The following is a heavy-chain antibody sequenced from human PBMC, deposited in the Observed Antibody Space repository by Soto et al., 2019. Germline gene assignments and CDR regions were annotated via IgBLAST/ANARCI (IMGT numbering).Heavy chain of an antibody. Sequence: QVHLEQSGAEVKKPGASVKVSRKASGYTFTRSLMHWVRQAPGQSLEWMGWINIGTGYTKISQRFQGRVSFAGDTYASTAYMELRSLRSEATAVYYCARSKNYGSGAYSDYWGQGTLVTISS. D-gene: IGHD3-10*01. CDR2: INIGTGYT. J-gene: IGHJ4*02. V-gene: IGHV1-3*04. CDR3: ARSKNYGSGAYSDY. CDR1: GYTFTRSL.